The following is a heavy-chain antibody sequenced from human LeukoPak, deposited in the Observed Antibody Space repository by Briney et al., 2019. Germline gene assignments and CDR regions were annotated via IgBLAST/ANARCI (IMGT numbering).Heavy chain of an antibody. CDR1: GFPLRFYS. CDR2: ITCSRSPI. CDR3: ARPYCGGGSCYSSIPGPAH. D-gene: IGHD2-15*01. J-gene: IGHJ4*02. Sequence: GGSLRLPCGASGFPLRFYSMNCAREAPGRALEGGSYITCSRSPIHSADSVKGRFTISRENARNSLYLQINSLTAADRGVYYCARPYCGGGSCYSSIPGPAHWGRGTLVTVSS. V-gene: IGHV3-48*01.